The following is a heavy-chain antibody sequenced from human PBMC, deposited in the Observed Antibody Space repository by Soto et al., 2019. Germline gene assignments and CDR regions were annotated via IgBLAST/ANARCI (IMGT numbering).Heavy chain of an antibody. D-gene: IGHD6-19*01. V-gene: IGHV1-69*13. CDR2: IIPTFGTA. CDR3: ARVIAVAGTSWFDP. J-gene: IGHJ5*02. CDR1: GGTFSSYA. Sequence: GASVKVSCKASGGTFSSYAISWVRQAPGQGLEWMGGIIPTFGTANYAQKFQGRVTITADESTSTAYMELSSLRSEDKAVYYCARVIAVAGTSWFDPRGKGTLVTVSS.